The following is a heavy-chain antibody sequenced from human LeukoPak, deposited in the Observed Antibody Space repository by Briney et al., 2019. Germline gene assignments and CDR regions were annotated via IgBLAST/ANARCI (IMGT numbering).Heavy chain of an antibody. CDR2: ISGSGGST. Sequence: PGGSLRLSCAASGFTFSSYAMSWVRQAPGKGLEWVSAISGSGGSTYYADSVKGRFTISRDNSKNTLYLKMNSLRAEDTAVYYCAKVPITFGGVIVLYYFDYWGQGTLVTVSS. V-gene: IGHV3-23*01. D-gene: IGHD3-16*02. CDR1: GFTFSSYA. J-gene: IGHJ4*02. CDR3: AKVPITFGGVIVLYYFDY.